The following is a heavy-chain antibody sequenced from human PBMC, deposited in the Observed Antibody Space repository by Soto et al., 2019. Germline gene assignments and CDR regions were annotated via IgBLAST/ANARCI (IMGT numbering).Heavy chain of an antibody. V-gene: IGHV3-23*01. CDR3: AKDQRGSGWPLAS. Sequence: EVQLLESGGGLVQPGGSLRLSCAASGFTFNRYTMTWVRQAPGKGLEWVSGINSGGGTTYYADSVKGRFTISRDNSKNTVYMQMSSLRAEDTAVYYCAKDQRGSGWPLASWGQGTLVTVSS. CDR1: GFTFNRYT. D-gene: IGHD6-19*01. J-gene: IGHJ4*02. CDR2: INSGGGTT.